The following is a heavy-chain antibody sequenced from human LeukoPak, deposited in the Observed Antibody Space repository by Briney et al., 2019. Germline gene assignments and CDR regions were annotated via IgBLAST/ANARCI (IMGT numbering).Heavy chain of an antibody. D-gene: IGHD6-19*01. J-gene: IGHJ6*03. CDR3: ARGGDLAVAGSKIYYYYYMDV. Sequence: WASVMVSCKASGYTFTSYGISWVRQAPGQGLEWMGWISAYNGNTNYAQKLQGRVTMATDTSTSTAYMELRSLRSDDTAVYYCARGGDLAVAGSKIYYYYYMDVWGKGTTVTISS. V-gene: IGHV1-18*01. CDR1: GYTFTSYG. CDR2: ISAYNGNT.